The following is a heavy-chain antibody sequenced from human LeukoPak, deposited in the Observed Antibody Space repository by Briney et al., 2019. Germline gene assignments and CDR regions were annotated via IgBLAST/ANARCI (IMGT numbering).Heavy chain of an antibody. CDR3: AKDRSFYGAPWYLDI. CDR2: ISGSTGNL. J-gene: IGHJ2*01. Sequence: GGSLRLSCAASGFTFNSYAMSWVRQAPGKGLEWVSGISGSTGNLYYEDSVRGRFTISRDNSKSTLYPQMNSLRPEDTATYYCAKDRSFYGAPWYLDIWGRGTLVTVSP. V-gene: IGHV3-23*01. CDR1: GFTFNSYA. D-gene: IGHD4-17*01.